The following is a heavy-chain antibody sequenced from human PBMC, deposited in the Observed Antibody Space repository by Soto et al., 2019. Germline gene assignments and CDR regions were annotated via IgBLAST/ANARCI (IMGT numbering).Heavy chain of an antibody. CDR2: IYHSGST. J-gene: IGHJ5*02. CDR1: GGSISSGGYS. V-gene: IGHV4-30-2*01. D-gene: IGHD2-2*01. Sequence: PSETLSLTCAVSGGSISSGGYSWSWIRQPPGKGLEWIGYIYHSGSTYYNPSLKSRVTISVDRSKNQFSLKLSSVTAADTTVYYCARVPDRWGQGTLVTVSS. CDR3: ARVPDR.